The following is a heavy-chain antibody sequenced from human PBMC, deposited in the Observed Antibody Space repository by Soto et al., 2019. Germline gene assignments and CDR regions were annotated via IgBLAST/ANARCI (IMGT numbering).Heavy chain of an antibody. V-gene: IGHV3-30*18. CDR1: GFTFSSYG. Sequence: QVQLVESGGGVVQPGRSLRLSCAASGFTFSSYGMHWVRQAPGKGLEWVAVISYDGSNKYYADSVKGRFTISRDNSKNTLYLQMNSLRAEDTAVYYCAKAGSGYDPVSYYYYRMDVWGQGTTVTVSS. CDR3: AKAGSGYDPVSYYYYRMDV. D-gene: IGHD5-12*01. J-gene: IGHJ6*02. CDR2: ISYDGSNK.